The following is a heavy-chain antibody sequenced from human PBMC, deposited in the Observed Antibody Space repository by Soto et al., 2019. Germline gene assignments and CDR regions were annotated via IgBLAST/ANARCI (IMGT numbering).Heavy chain of an antibody. J-gene: IGHJ4*02. CDR1: GYTFTSYG. D-gene: IGHD6-13*01. Sequence: QGQLVQSGAEVKKPWASVKVSCKASGYTFTSYGISWVLQAPGQGLEWMGWISAYNGNTNYAQKLQGRVTITTDTSTSTAYMELRSLRSDDTAVYYCARDCAAAGPFDYWGQGNLLTDSS. CDR2: ISAYNGNT. V-gene: IGHV1-18*01. CDR3: ARDCAAAGPFDY.